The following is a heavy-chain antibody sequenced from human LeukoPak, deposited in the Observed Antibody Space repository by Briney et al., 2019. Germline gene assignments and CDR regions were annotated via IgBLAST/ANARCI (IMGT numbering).Heavy chain of an antibody. J-gene: IGHJ4*02. V-gene: IGHV3-15*01. CDR2: IKSKTDGRTT. CDR3: TRYYYDSSGYYEVYYFDY. D-gene: IGHD3-22*01. Sequence: GGSLRLSCAASGFTFSNAWMSWVRQAPGKGLEWVGRIKSKTDGRTTDYAAPVKGRFTISRDDSKNTLYLQMNSLKAEDTAVYYCTRYYYDSSGYYEVYYFDYWGQGTLVTVSS. CDR1: GFTFSNAW.